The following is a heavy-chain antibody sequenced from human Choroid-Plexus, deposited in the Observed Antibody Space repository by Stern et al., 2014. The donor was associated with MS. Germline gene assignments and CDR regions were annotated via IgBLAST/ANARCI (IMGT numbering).Heavy chain of an antibody. D-gene: IGHD6-6*01. Sequence: QVQLLQPGSELKKPGASVKVSCRASGYNLTTYAINWVRQAPGQGLEWMGWINTKTGNPTFAQGFTGRFVFSLDTSINTAFLQISSLKAEDSALYYCATWGAGSSPPLFYWGQGTLVTVSS. V-gene: IGHV7-4-1*02. CDR2: INTKTGNP. CDR1: GYNLTTYA. CDR3: ATWGAGSSPPLFY. J-gene: IGHJ4*02.